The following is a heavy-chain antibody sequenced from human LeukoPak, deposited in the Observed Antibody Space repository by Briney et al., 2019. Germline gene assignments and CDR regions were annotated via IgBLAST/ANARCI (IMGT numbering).Heavy chain of an antibody. D-gene: IGHD3-10*01. CDR3: ARFIWVRGVIITQGFDY. Sequence: GGSLRLSCAASGFTFSSYGMHWVRQAPGKGLEWVAFIRYDGSNKYYADSVKGRFTISRDNSKNTLYLQMNSLRAEDTAVYYCARFIWVRGVIITQGFDYWGQGALVTVSS. J-gene: IGHJ4*02. V-gene: IGHV3-30*02. CDR1: GFTFSSYG. CDR2: IRYDGSNK.